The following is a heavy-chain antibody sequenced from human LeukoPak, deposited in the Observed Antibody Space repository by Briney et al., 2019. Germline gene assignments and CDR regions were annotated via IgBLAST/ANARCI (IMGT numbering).Heavy chain of an antibody. J-gene: IGHJ5*02. CDR3: ARGRRRYYYDSSGPINWFDP. CDR2: INHSGST. Sequence: PSETLSLTCAVYGGSVSGYYWSWIRQPPGKGLEWIGEINHSGSTNYNPSLKSRVTISVDTSKNQFSLKLSSVTAADTAVYYCARGRRRYYYDSSGPINWFDPWGQGTLVTVSS. V-gene: IGHV4-34*01. CDR1: GGSVSGYY. D-gene: IGHD3-22*01.